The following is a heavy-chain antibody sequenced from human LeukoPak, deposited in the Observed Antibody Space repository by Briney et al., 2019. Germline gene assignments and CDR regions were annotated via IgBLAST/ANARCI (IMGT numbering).Heavy chain of an antibody. CDR3: ARDGSYYDSSGYYYNLSAFDI. CDR1: GFTFSSYG. Sequence: GGSLRLSCAASGFTFSSYGMHWVRQAPGKGLEWVAVIWYDGSNKYYADSVKGRFTISRDNSKNTLYLQMNSLRAEDTAVYYCARDGSYYDSSGYYYNLSAFDIWGQGTMVTVSS. D-gene: IGHD3-22*01. J-gene: IGHJ3*02. CDR2: IWYDGSNK. V-gene: IGHV3-33*01.